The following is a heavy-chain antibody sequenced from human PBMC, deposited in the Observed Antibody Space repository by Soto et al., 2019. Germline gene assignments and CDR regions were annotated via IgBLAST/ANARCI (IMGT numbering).Heavy chain of an antibody. D-gene: IGHD5-12*01. CDR3: ARAGGYSGYDLTYFDY. J-gene: IGHJ4*02. V-gene: IGHV3-23*01. CDR1: GFTFNSYA. Sequence: GGSLRLSCAASGFTFNSYAMTWVRQAPGKGLEWVSTISGSGGDTYYPDSMKGRFTVSRDNSKNTLYLQMNSLRAEDTAVYYCARAGGYSGYDLTYFDYWGQGTLVTVSS. CDR2: ISGSGGDT.